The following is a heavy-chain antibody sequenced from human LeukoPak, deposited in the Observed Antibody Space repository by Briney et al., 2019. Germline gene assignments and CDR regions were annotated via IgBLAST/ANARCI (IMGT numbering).Heavy chain of an antibody. CDR2: ISAYNGKT. CDR3: ARDQNCSGGSCYRTNWFDP. V-gene: IGHV1-18*01. CDR1: GYTFTSYG. J-gene: IGHJ5*02. Sequence: ASVKVSCKASGYTFTSYGISWVRQAPGQGLEWMGWISAYNGKTNYAQKLQGRVTMTTDTSTSTAYMELRSLRSDDTAVYYCARDQNCSGGSCYRTNWFDPWGQGTLVTVSS. D-gene: IGHD2-15*01.